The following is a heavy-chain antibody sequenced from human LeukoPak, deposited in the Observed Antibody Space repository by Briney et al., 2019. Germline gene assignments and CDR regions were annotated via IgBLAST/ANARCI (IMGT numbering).Heavy chain of an antibody. Sequence: GGSLRLSCAASGFTFSSYSMNWVRQAPGKGLEWVSSISSSSSYIFYADSVKGRFTISRDNAKNSLYPQMNSLRAEDTAVYYCARDQGPIYCSGGSCYGRGGDYWGQGTLVTVSS. CDR2: ISSSSSYI. CDR1: GFTFSSYS. J-gene: IGHJ4*02. V-gene: IGHV3-21*01. CDR3: ARDQGPIYCSGGSCYGRGGDY. D-gene: IGHD2-15*01.